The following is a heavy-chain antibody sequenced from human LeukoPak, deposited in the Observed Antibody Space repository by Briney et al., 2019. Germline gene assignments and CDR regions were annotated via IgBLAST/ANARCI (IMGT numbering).Heavy chain of an antibody. V-gene: IGHV3-74*01. CDR3: AKVMPPGRIRFYSYYMDV. CDR1: GFTFSNYW. D-gene: IGHD2-15*01. J-gene: IGHJ6*03. CDR2: IYSDGSGT. Sequence: GSLRLSCVASGFTFSNYWMHWVRQAPGKGLVWVSRIYSDGSGTTYADSVKGRFTISRDKSKNTLSLQMNGLRVEDTAVYYCAKVMPPGRIRFYSYYMDVWGKGTTVTVS.